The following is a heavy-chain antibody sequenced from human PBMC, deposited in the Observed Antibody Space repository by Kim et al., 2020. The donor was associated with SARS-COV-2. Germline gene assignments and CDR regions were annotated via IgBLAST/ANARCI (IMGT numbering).Heavy chain of an antibody. D-gene: IGHD6-13*01. V-gene: IGHV3-74*01. CDR3: ARDTPTAGQVFDY. J-gene: IGHJ4*02. Sequence: YAASVKGRFTVSRDNAKNTLHLQMNSLRAEDTAVYYCARDTPTAGQVFDYWGQGTLVTVSS.